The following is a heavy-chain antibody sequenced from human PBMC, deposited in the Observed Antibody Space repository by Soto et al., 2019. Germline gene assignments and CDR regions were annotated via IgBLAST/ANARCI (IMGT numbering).Heavy chain of an antibody. CDR1: GYTFTSYA. V-gene: IGHV1-3*01. J-gene: IGHJ4*02. Sequence: ASVKVSCKASGYTFTSYAMHWVRQAPGQRLEWMGWISPYNGNTTYAQKFQGRVTITRDTSASTAYMELSSLRSEDTAVYYCERDAGSFDYWGQGTLVTVSS. D-gene: IGHD3-10*01. CDR2: ISPYNGNT. CDR3: ERDAGSFDY.